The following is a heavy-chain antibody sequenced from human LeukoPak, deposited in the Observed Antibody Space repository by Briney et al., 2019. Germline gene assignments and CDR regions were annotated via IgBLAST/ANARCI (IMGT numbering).Heavy chain of an antibody. V-gene: IGHV4-34*09. D-gene: IGHD3-10*01. J-gene: IGHJ4*02. CDR1: GGSFSGYY. Sequence: SETLSLTCAVYGGSFSGYYWSWIRQPPGKGLEWIGEINHSGSTNYNPSLKSRVTISVDTSKNQFSLKLSSVTAADTAVYYCARGPAVRVPYFDYWGQGTLVTVSS. CDR3: ARGPAVRVPYFDY. CDR2: INHSGST.